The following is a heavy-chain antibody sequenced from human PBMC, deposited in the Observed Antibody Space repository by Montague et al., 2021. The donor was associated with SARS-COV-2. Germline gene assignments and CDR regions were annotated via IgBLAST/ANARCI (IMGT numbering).Heavy chain of an antibody. CDR3: ARNAYNHYGLDV. V-gene: IGHV4-39*07. Sequence: SETLSLTCTVSGGSISSRSYYWGWIRQPPGKGLEWIGSIYYSGSTYYDPSLKSRVTISVDTSKNQFSLKLSSVTAADTAVYYCARNAYNHYGLDVWGQGTTVTVSS. CDR2: IYYSGST. CDR1: GGSISSRSYY. J-gene: IGHJ6*02.